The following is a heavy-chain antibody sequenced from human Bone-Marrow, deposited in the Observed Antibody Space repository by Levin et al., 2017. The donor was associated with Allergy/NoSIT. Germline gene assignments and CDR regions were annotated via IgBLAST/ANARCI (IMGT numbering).Heavy chain of an antibody. CDR1: GFTFSNSW. J-gene: IGHJ5*02. CDR2: IKEDGSEK. CDR3: ARDQFRRATIGARWFDP. Sequence: LSLTCAASGFTFSNSWMSWVRQDPGKGLEWVANIKEDGSEKYYVDSVKGRFTISRDNAKNSLFVQMNSLRVEDTAVYYCARDQFRRATIGARWFDPWGQGTLVTVSS. V-gene: IGHV3-7*01. D-gene: IGHD5-24*01.